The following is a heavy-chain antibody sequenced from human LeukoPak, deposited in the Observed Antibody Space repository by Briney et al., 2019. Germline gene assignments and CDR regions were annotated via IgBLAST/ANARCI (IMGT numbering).Heavy chain of an antibody. D-gene: IGHD6-13*01. Sequence: PGGSLRLSCAASGFTFSNTWMSWVRQAPGKGLEWVGRIKSKTDGGTTDYAAPVKGRFTISRDDSKNTLYLQMNSLKTEDTAVYYCTTEPKGAAAGHYWGQGTLVTVSS. CDR3: TTEPKGAAAGHY. CDR2: IKSKTDGGTT. V-gene: IGHV3-15*01. J-gene: IGHJ4*02. CDR1: GFTFSNTW.